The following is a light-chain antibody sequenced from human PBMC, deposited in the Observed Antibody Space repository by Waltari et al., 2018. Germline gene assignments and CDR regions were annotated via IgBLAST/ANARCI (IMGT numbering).Light chain of an antibody. Sequence: EIVLTQSPATLSPSPGERVTLYCRTSVNVNNYLAWYLQKPGQPPRLLIYDAFIRDTDIPARFSGTGSGTDFSLSISSLEPEDFGVYYCQQRIRWPVTFGGGTKVEF. CDR2: DAF. CDR3: QQRIRWPVT. CDR1: VNVNNY. V-gene: IGKV3-11*01. J-gene: IGKJ4*01.